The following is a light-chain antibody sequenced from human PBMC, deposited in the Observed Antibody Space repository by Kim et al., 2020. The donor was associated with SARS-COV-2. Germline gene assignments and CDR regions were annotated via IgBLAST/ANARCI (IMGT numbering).Light chain of an antibody. CDR1: GLRSFY. Sequence: ALGRTVRITCQGAGLRSFYASWYQQNPGQAPVLVIYGKNTRPSGIPDRFSGSSSGNTASLTITGAQAEDEADYYCNSRDSSGNHVVFGGGTQLTVL. CDR3: NSRDSSGNHVV. J-gene: IGLJ2*01. CDR2: GKN. V-gene: IGLV3-19*01.